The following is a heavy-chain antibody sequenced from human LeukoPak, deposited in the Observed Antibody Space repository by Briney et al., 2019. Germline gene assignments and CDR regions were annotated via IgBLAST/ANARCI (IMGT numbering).Heavy chain of an antibody. J-gene: IGHJ4*02. CDR2: IIPIFGTA. Sequence: ASVKVSCKASGGTFSSYAISWVRQAPGQGLEWMGWIIPIFGTANYAQKFQGRVTITTDESTSTAYMELSSLRSEDTAVYYCASSAAAGTGDYWGQGTLVTVSS. CDR3: ASSAAAGTGDY. D-gene: IGHD6-13*01. CDR1: GGTFSSYA. V-gene: IGHV1-69*05.